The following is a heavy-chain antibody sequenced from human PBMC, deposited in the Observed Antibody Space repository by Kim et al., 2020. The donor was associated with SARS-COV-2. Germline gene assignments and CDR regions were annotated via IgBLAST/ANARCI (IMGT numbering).Heavy chain of an antibody. Sequence: EGSEKSYVDSVKGRFTMSRDNAKNSLYLQMSSLRAEDTALYYCGRSTTGISWGQGALVIVSS. V-gene: IGHV3-7*04. D-gene: IGHD1-1*01. J-gene: IGHJ5*02. CDR2: EGSEK. CDR3: GRSTTGIS.